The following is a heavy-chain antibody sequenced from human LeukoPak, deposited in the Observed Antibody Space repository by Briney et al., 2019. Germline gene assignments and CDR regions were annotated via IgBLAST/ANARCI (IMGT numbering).Heavy chain of an antibody. D-gene: IGHD6-19*01. Sequence: GGSLRLSCAGSGFNFGAFSLTWIRQAPGRGLEWGSVISGYGDGTDYADSVKGRFTVSRDNSNIILYVQMSSRRAEDAATYYCAKIPRPEQWLVADYDFWGQGSLVTVSS. CDR2: ISGYGDGT. V-gene: IGHV3-23*01. CDR1: GFNFGAFS. J-gene: IGHJ4*02. CDR3: AKIPRPEQWLVADYDF.